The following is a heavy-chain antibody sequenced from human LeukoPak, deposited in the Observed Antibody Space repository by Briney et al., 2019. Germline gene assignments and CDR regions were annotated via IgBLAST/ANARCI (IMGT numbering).Heavy chain of an antibody. Sequence: GASVKVSCKASGCTFTSYAISWVRQAPGQGLGWMGGISPIFGTANYAQKFQGRVTITADKSTSTAYMELSSLRSEDTAVYYCARNGWVATGEVYYMDVWGKGTTVTVSS. D-gene: IGHD5-12*01. V-gene: IGHV1-69*06. CDR2: ISPIFGTA. CDR3: ARNGWVATGEVYYMDV. CDR1: GCTFTSYA. J-gene: IGHJ6*03.